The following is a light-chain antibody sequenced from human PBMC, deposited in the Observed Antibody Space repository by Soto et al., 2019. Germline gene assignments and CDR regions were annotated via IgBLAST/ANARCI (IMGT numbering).Light chain of an antibody. CDR2: DAS. V-gene: IGKV3-11*01. J-gene: IGKJ2*01. CDR1: QSVTSY. Sequence: DIVLTQSPATLSLSPGERATLSCRASQSVTSYLAWYRQKPGQAPRLLIYDASNRATGIPDRFSGSGSGTDFTLXISSLEPEDFAVYYCQQRTNWPPKYTFGQGTKLEIK. CDR3: QQRTNWPPKYT.